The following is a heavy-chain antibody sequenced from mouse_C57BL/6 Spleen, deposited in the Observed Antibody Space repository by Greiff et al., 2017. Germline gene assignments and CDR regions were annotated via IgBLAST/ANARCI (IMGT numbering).Heavy chain of an antibody. CDR1: GYSITSGYY. V-gene: IGHV3-6*01. CDR3: ARGGYYDGDWYFDV. Sequence: VQLKESGPGLVKPSQSLSLTCSVTGYSITSGYYWNWIRQFPGNKLEWMGYISYDGSNNYNPSLKNRISSTRDTSKNQFFLKLNTVTTEDTATYYCARGGYYDGDWYFDVWGTGTTVTVSS. J-gene: IGHJ1*03. D-gene: IGHD1-1*01. CDR2: ISYDGSN.